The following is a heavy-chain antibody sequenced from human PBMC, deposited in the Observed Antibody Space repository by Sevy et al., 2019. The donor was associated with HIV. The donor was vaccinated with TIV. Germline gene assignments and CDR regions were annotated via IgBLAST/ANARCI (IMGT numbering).Heavy chain of an antibody. CDR2: ISGSGGST. D-gene: IGHD3-10*01. CDR1: GFTFSSYA. J-gene: IGHJ6*02. Sequence: GGSLRLSCAASGFTFSSYAMSWVRQAPGKGLEWVSAISGSGGSTYYADSVKGRFTISRDNSKNTLYLQMNSLRAEDTAVYYCARGALLWFGGSHYYYGMDVWGQGTTVTVSS. CDR3: ARGALLWFGGSHYYYGMDV. V-gene: IGHV3-23*01.